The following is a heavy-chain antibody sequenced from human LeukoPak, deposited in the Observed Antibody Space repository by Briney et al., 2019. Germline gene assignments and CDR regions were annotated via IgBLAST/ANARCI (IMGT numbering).Heavy chain of an antibody. CDR3: ARDHPTVTKPNAFDI. CDR1: GFTVSSNY. D-gene: IGHD4-17*01. Sequence: GGSLRLSCAASGFTVSSNYTSWVRQAPGKGLEWVSVIYSGGSTYYADSVKGRFTISRDNSKNTLYLQMNSLRAEDTAVYYCARDHPTVTKPNAFDIWGQGTMVTVSS. J-gene: IGHJ3*02. V-gene: IGHV3-53*01. CDR2: IYSGGST.